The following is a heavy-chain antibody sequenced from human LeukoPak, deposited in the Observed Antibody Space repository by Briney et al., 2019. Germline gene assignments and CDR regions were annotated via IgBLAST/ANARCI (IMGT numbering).Heavy chain of an antibody. Sequence: GASVKVSCKASGYTFTGYYMHWVRQAPGQGLEWMGWVNPNSGGTNYAQKFQGRVTMTRDTSISTAYMELSRLRSDDTAVYYCARGYLGYSYGSGFDYWGQGTLVTVSS. CDR3: ARGYLGYSYGSGFDY. CDR2: VNPNSGGT. D-gene: IGHD5-18*01. J-gene: IGHJ4*02. V-gene: IGHV1-2*02. CDR1: GYTFTGYY.